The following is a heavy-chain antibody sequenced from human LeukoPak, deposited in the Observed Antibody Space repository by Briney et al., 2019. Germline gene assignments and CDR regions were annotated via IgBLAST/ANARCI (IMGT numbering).Heavy chain of an antibody. V-gene: IGHV4-59*12. CDR2: IYYSGST. J-gene: IGHJ4*02. CDR3: ARAGRELLRRYFDY. Sequence: SETLSLTCTVSGGSISSYYWSWLRQPPGKGLEWIGYIYYSGSTNYNPSLKSRVTISVDTSKNQFSLKLSSVTAADTAVYYCARAGRELLRRYFDYWGQGTLVTVSS. D-gene: IGHD1-26*01. CDR1: GGSISSYY.